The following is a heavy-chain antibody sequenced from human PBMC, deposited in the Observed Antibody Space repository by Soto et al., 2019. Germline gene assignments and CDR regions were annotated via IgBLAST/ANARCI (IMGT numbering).Heavy chain of an antibody. CDR3: ARATYYYGSGMEDFDY. Sequence: QLQLQESGPGLVKPSETLSLTCTVSGGSISSSSYYWGWIRQPPGKGLEWIGSIYYSGSTYYNPSLKSRVTISVDTSKNQCSLKLSSVTAADTAVYYCARATYYYGSGMEDFDYWGQGTLVTVSS. D-gene: IGHD3-10*01. CDR2: IYYSGST. CDR1: GGSISSSSYY. V-gene: IGHV4-39*01. J-gene: IGHJ4*02.